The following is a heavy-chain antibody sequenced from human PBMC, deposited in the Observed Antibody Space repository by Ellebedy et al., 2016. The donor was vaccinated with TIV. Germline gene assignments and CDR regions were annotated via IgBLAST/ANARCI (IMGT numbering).Heavy chain of an antibody. Sequence: SVKVSCXASGGTFSSYAITWVRQAPGQGLEWMGDIIPVFGTPNYAQKFQGRVTITADESTSTAYMELSSLRSEDTAVYYCANGLTNPWGQGTLVTVSS. CDR2: IIPVFGTP. CDR3: ANGLTNP. V-gene: IGHV1-69*13. D-gene: IGHD6-19*01. CDR1: GGTFSSYA. J-gene: IGHJ5*02.